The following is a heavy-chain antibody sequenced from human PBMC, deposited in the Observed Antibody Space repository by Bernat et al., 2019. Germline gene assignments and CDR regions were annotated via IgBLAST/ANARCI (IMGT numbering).Heavy chain of an antibody. CDR1: GFTFSCYG. J-gene: IGHJ4*02. V-gene: IGHV3-33*01. Sequence: QVQLVESGGGVVQPGRSLRLSCAASGFTFSCYGMHWVRQAPGKGLEWVAVIWYDGSDKYYADSVKGRFTISRDNSKNTLYLQMNSLRAEDTAVYYCARDKSHAGDYWGQGTLVTVSS. CDR3: ARDKSHAGDY. CDR2: IWYDGSDK.